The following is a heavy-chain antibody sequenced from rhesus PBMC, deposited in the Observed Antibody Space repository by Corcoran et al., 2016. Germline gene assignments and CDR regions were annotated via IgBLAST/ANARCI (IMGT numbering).Heavy chain of an antibody. Sequence: QVQLQESGPGLVKPSETLSLTCAVYGGSISSSNWWSWIRQPPGNGLEWIGYISGSSGSTYYNPSLKSRVTSSTDTSKNQFALKLSSVTAADTAVYHCARGKYTYFDYWGQGVLVTVSS. D-gene: IGHD1-44*01. CDR2: ISGSSGST. CDR1: GGSISSSNW. V-gene: IGHV4-65*01. J-gene: IGHJ4*01. CDR3: ARGKYTYFDY.